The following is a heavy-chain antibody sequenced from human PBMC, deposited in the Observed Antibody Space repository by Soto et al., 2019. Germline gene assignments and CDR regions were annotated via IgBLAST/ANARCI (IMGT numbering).Heavy chain of an antibody. CDR2: INAGNGNT. V-gene: IGHV1-3*01. CDR3: AREGYSSGWYPDAFDI. Sequence: GASVKVSCKASGYTFTSYAMHWVRQAPGQRLEWMGWINAGNGNTKYSQKFQGRVTITRDTSASTAYMELSSLRSEDTAVYYCAREGYSSGWYPDAFDIWGQGTMVTVSS. D-gene: IGHD6-19*01. CDR1: GYTFTSYA. J-gene: IGHJ3*02.